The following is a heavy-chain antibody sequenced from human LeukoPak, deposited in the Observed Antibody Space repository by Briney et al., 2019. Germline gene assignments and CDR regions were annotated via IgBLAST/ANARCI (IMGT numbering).Heavy chain of an antibody. Sequence: ASVKVSCKASGGTFSSYAISWVRQAPGQGLEWMGGIIPIFGTANYAQKFQGRVTITADESTSTAYMELSSLRSEDTAVYYCAKSELWFGESHFDYWGQGTLVTVSS. CDR3: AKSELWFGESHFDY. CDR1: GGTFSSYA. J-gene: IGHJ4*02. D-gene: IGHD3-10*01. V-gene: IGHV1-69*01. CDR2: IIPIFGTA.